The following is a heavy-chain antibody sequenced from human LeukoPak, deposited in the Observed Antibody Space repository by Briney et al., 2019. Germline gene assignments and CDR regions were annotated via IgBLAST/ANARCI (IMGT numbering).Heavy chain of an antibody. CDR2: IYPGDSDT. D-gene: IGHD5-18*01. CDR1: GYSFTSYW. V-gene: IGHV5-51*01. CDR3: ARQGNTAMVTGDPSILDY. Sequence: GESLKISCKGSGYSFTSYWIGWVRQMPGKGLEWMGIIYPGDSDTRYSPSFQGRVTISADKSISTAYLQWSSLKASDTAMYYCARQGNTAMVTGDPSILDYWGQGTLVTVSS. J-gene: IGHJ4*02.